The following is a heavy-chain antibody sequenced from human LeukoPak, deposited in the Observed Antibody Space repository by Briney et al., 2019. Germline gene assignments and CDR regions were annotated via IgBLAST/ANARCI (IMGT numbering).Heavy chain of an antibody. CDR2: IRQDGSEK. CDR1: GFTFSSYW. D-gene: IGHD3-22*01. Sequence: GGSLRLSCAASGFTFSSYWMSWVRQAPGKGLEWVANIRQDGSEKYYVDSVKGRFTISRDNAKNSLYLQMNSLRADDTAVYYCARRPPDYYDSSGYYNTWGAFDVWGQGTMVTVSS. V-gene: IGHV3-7*01. CDR3: ARRPPDYYDSSGYYNTWGAFDV. J-gene: IGHJ3*01.